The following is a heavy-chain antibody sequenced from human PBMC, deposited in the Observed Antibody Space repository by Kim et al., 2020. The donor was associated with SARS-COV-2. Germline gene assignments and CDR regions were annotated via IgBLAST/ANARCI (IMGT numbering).Heavy chain of an antibody. CDR3: ARVTNYGYSSSWYVFYYFDY. Sequence: SETLSLTCTVSGGSISSYYWSWIRQPPGKGLEWIGYIYYSGSTNYNPSLKSRVTISVDTSKNQFSLKLSSVTAADTAVYYCARVTNYGYSSSWYVFYYFDYWGQGTLVTVSS. D-gene: IGHD6-13*01. CDR2: IYYSGST. CDR1: GGSISSYY. V-gene: IGHV4-59*01. J-gene: IGHJ4*02.